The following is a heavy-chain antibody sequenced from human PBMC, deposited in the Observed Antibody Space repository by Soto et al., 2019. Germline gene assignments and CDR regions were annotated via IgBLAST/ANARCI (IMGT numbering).Heavy chain of an antibody. V-gene: IGHV3-23*01. J-gene: IGHJ4*02. CDR1: GFTFSSYT. CDR2: ISGSGSST. Sequence: EVQLLESGGGLVEPGGSRRLSCAASGFTFSSYTMSWVRQAPGKGLEWVSTISGSGSSTYSADSVKGRFTISRDNSKNTRYLQMNSLRVEDTAIYCCAKAWGIDYGGQGTLVTVSS. D-gene: IGHD7-27*01. CDR3: AKAWGIDY.